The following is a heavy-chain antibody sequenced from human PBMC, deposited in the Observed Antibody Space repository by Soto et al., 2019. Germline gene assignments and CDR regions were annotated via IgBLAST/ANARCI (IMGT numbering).Heavy chain of an antibody. D-gene: IGHD3-3*01. CDR1: GGTFSSYA. J-gene: IGHJ5*02. CDR3: ARGAFITIFGVVTLNWFDP. V-gene: IGHV1-69*13. Sequence: GASVKVSCKASGGTFSSYAISWVRQAPGQGLEWMGGIIPIFGTANYAQKFQGRVTITADESTSTAYMELSSLRSEDTAVYYCARGAFITIFGVVTLNWFDPWGQGTLVTVSS. CDR2: IIPIFGTA.